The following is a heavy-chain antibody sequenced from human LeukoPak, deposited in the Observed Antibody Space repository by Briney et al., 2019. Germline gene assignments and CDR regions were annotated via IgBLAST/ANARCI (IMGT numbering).Heavy chain of an antibody. V-gene: IGHV1-2*02. J-gene: IGHJ6*03. CDR2: INPNSGGT. CDR3: AREGLYSSSPPYYYYYMDV. D-gene: IGHD6-13*01. CDR1: GYTFTGYY. Sequence: ASVKVSCKASGYTFTGYYMHWVRQAPGQGLEWMGWINPNSGGTNYAQKFQGRVTITRNTSISTAYMELSSLRSEDTAVYYCAREGLYSSSPPYYYYYMDVWGKGTTVTVSS.